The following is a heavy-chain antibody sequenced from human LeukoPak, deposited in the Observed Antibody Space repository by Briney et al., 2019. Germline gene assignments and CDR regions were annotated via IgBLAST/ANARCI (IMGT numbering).Heavy chain of an antibody. CDR3: AKVGPRPIVVVVERGSIGPYYFDY. J-gene: IGHJ4*02. D-gene: IGHD2-15*01. CDR2: IYYSGST. V-gene: IGHV4-39*07. Sequence: PSETLSLTCTVSGGSISSSSYYWGWIRQPPGKGLEWIGSIYYSGSTYYNPSLKSRVTISVDTSKNQFSLKLSSVTAADTAVYYCAKVGPRPIVVVVERGSIGPYYFDYWGQGTLVTVSS. CDR1: GGSISSSSYY.